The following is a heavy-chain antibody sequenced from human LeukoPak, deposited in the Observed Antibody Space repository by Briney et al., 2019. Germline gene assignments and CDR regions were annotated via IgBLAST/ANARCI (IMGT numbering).Heavy chain of an antibody. D-gene: IGHD3-9*01. CDR2: INAGNGNT. J-gene: IGHJ5*02. CDR3: AGWAYDILTGDNWFDP. Sequence: ASVKVSCKASGYTFTSYAMHWVRQAPGQRLEWMGWINAGNGNTKYSQKFQGRVTITRDTSANTAYMELSSLRSEDTAVYYCAGWAYDILTGDNWFDPWGQGTLVTVSS. CDR1: GYTFTSYA. V-gene: IGHV1-3*01.